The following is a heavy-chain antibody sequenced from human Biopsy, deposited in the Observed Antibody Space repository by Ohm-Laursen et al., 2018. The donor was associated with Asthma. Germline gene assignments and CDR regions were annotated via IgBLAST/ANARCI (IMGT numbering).Heavy chain of an antibody. CDR2: ISWNSATI. Sequence: SLRLSCAASGFKFDEYTMHWVRQAPGKGLEWVSGISWNSATIGYADSVEGRFTISRDNAKNSVFLHMDSLRPEDTAFYYCAKVRSDWVITESFDYWGQGVLVTVSS. V-gene: IGHV3-9*01. D-gene: IGHD3-22*01. J-gene: IGHJ4*02. CDR3: AKVRSDWVITESFDY. CDR1: GFKFDEYT.